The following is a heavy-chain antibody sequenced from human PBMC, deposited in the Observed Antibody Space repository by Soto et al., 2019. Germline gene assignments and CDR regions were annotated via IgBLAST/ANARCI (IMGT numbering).Heavy chain of an antibody. V-gene: IGHV3-13*01. Sequence: GGSLRLSCAASGFTFSTYDMHWVRQATGRGLEWVSAISTAGGTHYPGSVKGRFTISRENAKNPVYLQMNSLRAGDTAVYYCARGRSRTSSYDYWGLGTLVTVS. J-gene: IGHJ4*02. CDR3: ARGRSRTSSYDY. D-gene: IGHD2-2*01. CDR2: ISTAGGT. CDR1: GFTFSTYD.